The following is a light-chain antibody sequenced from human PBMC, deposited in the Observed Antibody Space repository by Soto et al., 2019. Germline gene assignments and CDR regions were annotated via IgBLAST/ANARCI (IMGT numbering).Light chain of an antibody. Sequence: VLTQSPATLSLSPGERATLSCRASLNVNSYLAWYQQKPGQAPRRLIYDASNRAAGIPARFSGSGSGTDFTLTISSLEPEDFAIYYCQQRQYWPPITFGQGTRLEIK. J-gene: IGKJ5*01. CDR1: LNVNSY. CDR3: QQRQYWPPIT. V-gene: IGKV3-11*01. CDR2: DAS.